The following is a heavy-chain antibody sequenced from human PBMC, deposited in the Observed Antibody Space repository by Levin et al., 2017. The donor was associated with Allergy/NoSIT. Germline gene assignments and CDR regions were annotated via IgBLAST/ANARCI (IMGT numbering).Heavy chain of an antibody. D-gene: IGHD2-15*01. Sequence: GGSLRLSCAASGFTFSNYAMSWVRQAPGKGLEWVSVITGAGGGTYYADSVRGRFTISRDNSKNTVYLQMNSLRSEDTAVYYLSKRIGDGSTWVRLGDWGQGTLVTVST. CDR2: ITGAGGGT. V-gene: IGHV3-23*01. CDR1: GFTFSNYA. CDR3: SKRIGDGSTWVRLGD. J-gene: IGHJ1*01.